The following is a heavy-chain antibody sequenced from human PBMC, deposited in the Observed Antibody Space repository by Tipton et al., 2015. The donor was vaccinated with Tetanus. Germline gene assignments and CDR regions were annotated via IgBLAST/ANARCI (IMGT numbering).Heavy chain of an antibody. Sequence: TLSLTCAVYGGSFSGYYWSWIRQPPGKGLEWIGEINRSGSTNYNPSLKSRVTISVDTSKNQFSLKLSSVTAADTAVYYCARRSSGYDFKFDYWGQGTLVTVSS. J-gene: IGHJ4*02. V-gene: IGHV4-34*01. D-gene: IGHD5-12*01. CDR2: INRSGST. CDR3: ARRSSGYDFKFDY. CDR1: GGSFSGYY.